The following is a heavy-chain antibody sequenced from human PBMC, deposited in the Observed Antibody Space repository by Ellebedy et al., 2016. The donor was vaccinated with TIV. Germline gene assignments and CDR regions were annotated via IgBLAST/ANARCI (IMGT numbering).Heavy chain of an antibody. Sequence: MPGGSLRLSCAVYGGSFSGYYWSWIRQPPGKGLEWLGEITHSGSTHYNPSLKSRVTISVDTSKNQFSLKLSSVTAADTALYYCARGRSSYYDFWSGYSGFRWFDPWGQGTLVTVSS. V-gene: IGHV4-34*01. D-gene: IGHD3-3*01. CDR3: ARGRSSYYDFWSGYSGFRWFDP. CDR2: ITHSGST. J-gene: IGHJ5*02. CDR1: GGSFSGYY.